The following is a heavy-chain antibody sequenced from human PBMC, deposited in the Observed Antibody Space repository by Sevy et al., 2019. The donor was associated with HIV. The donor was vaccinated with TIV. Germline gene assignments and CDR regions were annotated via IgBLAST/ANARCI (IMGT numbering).Heavy chain of an antibody. J-gene: IGHJ5*02. CDR2: ISTSGKST. CDR1: GFTFSSYE. D-gene: IGHD3-22*01. CDR3: LGSGGAYDAGFDP. V-gene: IGHV3-48*03. Sequence: GGSLRLSCVASGFTFSSYEMNWVRQAPGKGLEWVSKISTSGKSTLYADSVEGRVTISRDNAKNSVFLKTNSLRAQDTAAYYCLGSGGAYDAGFDPWGQGTLVTVSS.